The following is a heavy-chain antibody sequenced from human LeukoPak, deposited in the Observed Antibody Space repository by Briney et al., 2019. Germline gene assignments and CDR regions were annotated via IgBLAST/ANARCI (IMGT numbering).Heavy chain of an antibody. CDR3: ARGACSGGRCYFNYFDY. CDR2: IYYSGST. V-gene: IGHV4-59*01. CDR1: GVSISDYY. J-gene: IGHJ4*02. Sequence: SETLSLTCTVSGVSISDYYWSWIRQPPGKGLEWIGYIYYSGSTKYNPSLKSRVTISIDTSKNQFSLRLNSVTAADTAVYYCARGACSGGRCYFNYFDYWGQGTLVTVSS. D-gene: IGHD2-15*01.